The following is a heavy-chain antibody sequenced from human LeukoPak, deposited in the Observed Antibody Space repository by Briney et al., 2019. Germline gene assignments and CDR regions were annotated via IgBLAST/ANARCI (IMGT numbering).Heavy chain of an antibody. CDR3: AKPLAAAGTGLFDC. J-gene: IGHJ4*02. D-gene: IGHD6-13*01. CDR2: ISGSGGST. CDR1: GFTFSSYA. V-gene: IGHV3-23*01. Sequence: GGPLRLSCAASGFTFSSYAMSWARQAPGKGLEWVSAISGSGGSTYYADSVKGRFTISRDNSKNTLYLQMNSLRAEDTAVYYCAKPLAAAGTGLFDCWGQGTLVTVSS.